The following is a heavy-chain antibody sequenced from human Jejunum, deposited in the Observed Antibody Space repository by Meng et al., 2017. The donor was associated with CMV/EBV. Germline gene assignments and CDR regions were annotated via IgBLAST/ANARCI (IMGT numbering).Heavy chain of an antibody. CDR1: GYNFTTYW. CDR3: ARGAIVGSTKSYADS. J-gene: IGHJ4*02. Sequence: GYNFTTYWIAWVRQMPGKGLDWMGIIYPGDSDTRYSPSFQGQVTISVDKSLTTAYLQWSSLKASDTAMYFCARGAIVGSTKSYADSWGQGTLVTVSS. D-gene: IGHD1-26*01. V-gene: IGHV5-51*01. CDR2: IYPGDSDT.